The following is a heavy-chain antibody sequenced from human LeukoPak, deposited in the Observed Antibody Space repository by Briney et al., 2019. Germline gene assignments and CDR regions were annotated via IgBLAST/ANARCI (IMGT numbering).Heavy chain of an antibody. CDR3: AKEYTSMTYYYYYGMDV. D-gene: IGHD5-18*01. CDR2: ISGSGGYT. CDR1: GLTFSRYA. V-gene: IGHV3-23*01. Sequence: GGSLRLSCAVSGLTFSRYAMSWVRQAPGKGLEWVSVISGSGGYTYYADSVKGRFTISRDNSKNTLYLQMNSLRGEDTAVYYCAKEYTSMTYYYYYGMDVWGQGTTVTVSS. J-gene: IGHJ6*02.